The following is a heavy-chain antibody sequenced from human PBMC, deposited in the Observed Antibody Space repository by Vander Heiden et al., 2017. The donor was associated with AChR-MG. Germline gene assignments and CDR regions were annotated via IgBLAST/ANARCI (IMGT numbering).Heavy chain of an antibody. Sequence: QVQLQQWGAGLLKPSETLSLTCALYGGSFSGYYWSWIRQPPGKGLEWIGEINHSGSTNYNPSLKSRVTISVDTSKNQFSLKLSSVTAADTAVYYCARTPYYYYYMDVWGKGTTVTVSS. J-gene: IGHJ6*03. CDR2: INHSGST. D-gene: IGHD2-15*01. CDR1: GGSFSGYY. V-gene: IGHV4-34*01. CDR3: ARTPYYYYYMDV.